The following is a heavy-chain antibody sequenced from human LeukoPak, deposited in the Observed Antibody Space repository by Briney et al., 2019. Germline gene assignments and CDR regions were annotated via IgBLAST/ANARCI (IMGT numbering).Heavy chain of an antibody. CDR3: TTEVVVAATLRRFDY. Sequence: GGSLRLSCAASGFTFSNAWMNWVRQAPGKGLEWVGRIKSKTDGGTTDYAAPVKGRFTISRDDSKNTLYLQMNSLKAEDTAVYYCTTEVVVAATLRRFDYWGQGTLVTVSS. CDR1: GFTFSNAW. D-gene: IGHD2-15*01. CDR2: IKSKTDGGTT. J-gene: IGHJ4*02. V-gene: IGHV3-15*07.